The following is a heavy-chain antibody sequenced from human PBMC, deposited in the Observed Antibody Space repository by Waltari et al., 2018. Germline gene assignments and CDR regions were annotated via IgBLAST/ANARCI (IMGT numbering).Heavy chain of an antibody. V-gene: IGHV1-69*08. CDR2: IIPSLGTA. D-gene: IGHD7-27*01. CDR1: GGTFSSYA. Sequence: QVQLVQSGAEVKKPGSSVKVSCKASGGTFSSYAISWVRQAPGQGLEWMGRIIPSLGTANYAQKFQGRVTITADKSTSTAYMELSSLRSEDTAVYYCARAPSNWGSTSPDDYWGQGTLVTVSS. CDR3: ARAPSNWGSTSPDDY. J-gene: IGHJ4*02.